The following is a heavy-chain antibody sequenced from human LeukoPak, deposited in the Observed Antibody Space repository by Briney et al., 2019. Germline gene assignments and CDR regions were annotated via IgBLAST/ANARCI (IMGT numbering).Heavy chain of an antibody. CDR1: GFTFSSYA. CDR3: ARGGAVAGYYFDY. V-gene: IGHV3-23*01. J-gene: IGHJ4*02. CDR2: ISGSGGST. Sequence: PGGSLRLSCAASGFTFSSYAMSWVRQAPGKGLEWVSAISGSGGSTYYADSVKGRFTISRDNSKNTLYLQMNSLRAEDTAVYYCARGGAVAGYYFDYWGQGTLVTVSS. D-gene: IGHD6-19*01.